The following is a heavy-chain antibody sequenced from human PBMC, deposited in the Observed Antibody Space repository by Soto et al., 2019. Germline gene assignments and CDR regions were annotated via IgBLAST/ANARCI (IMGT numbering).Heavy chain of an antibody. CDR2: IYYSGST. CDR3: ARELYSSCSGYFDY. CDR1: GGSISSGGSY. D-gene: IGHD6-13*01. J-gene: IGHJ4*02. Sequence: NPSETLSLTCTVSGGSISSGGSYWSWIRQHPGKGLEWIGHIYYSGSTYYNPSLKSRVTISVDTSKNQFSLKLSSVTAAATAVYYCARELYSSCSGYFDYWGQGHLVTVSS. V-gene: IGHV4-31*03.